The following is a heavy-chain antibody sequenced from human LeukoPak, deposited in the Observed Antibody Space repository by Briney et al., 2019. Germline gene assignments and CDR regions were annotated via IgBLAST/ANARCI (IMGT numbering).Heavy chain of an antibody. D-gene: IGHD6-19*01. V-gene: IGHV1-18*01. CDR3: ARMYSSGWPLECLDV. Sequence: ASVKVSCKASGGTFSSYAINWVRQAPGQGLEWMGWISAYSGNTNYAQKVQGRVTMTIDTSTTTTYMELRSLRFDDTAVYYCARMYSSGWPLECLDVWGQGTMVTVSS. CDR2: ISAYSGNT. J-gene: IGHJ3*01. CDR1: GGTFSSYA.